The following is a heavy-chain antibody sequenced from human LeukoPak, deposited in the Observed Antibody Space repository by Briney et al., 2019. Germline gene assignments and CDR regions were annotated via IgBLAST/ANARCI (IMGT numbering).Heavy chain of an antibody. D-gene: IGHD5-12*01. J-gene: IGHJ4*02. Sequence: PGGSLRLSCAASGFTFSSYGMHWVRQAPGKGLEWVAFIRYDGSNKYYADSVKGRFTISRDNSKNTLYLQMNSLRAEDTAVYYCAKDIVATSLGGLDYWGQGTLVTVSS. CDR1: GFTFSSYG. V-gene: IGHV3-30*02. CDR3: AKDIVATSLGGLDY. CDR2: IRYDGSNK.